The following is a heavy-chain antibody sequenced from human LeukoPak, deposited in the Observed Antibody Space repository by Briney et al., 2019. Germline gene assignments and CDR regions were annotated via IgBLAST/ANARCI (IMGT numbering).Heavy chain of an antibody. CDR3: ARDLYEMCADY. J-gene: IGHJ4*02. CDR1: GFTFSSYS. CDR2: ISSSSRTI. V-gene: IGHV3-48*01. Sequence: RGSLRLSCAASGFTFSSYSMNWVRQAPGKGLEWVSYISSSSRTIYYADSVKGRFTISRDNAKNSLYLQMDSLRAEDTAVYYCARDLYEMCADYWGQGTLVTVSS. D-gene: IGHD2/OR15-2a*01.